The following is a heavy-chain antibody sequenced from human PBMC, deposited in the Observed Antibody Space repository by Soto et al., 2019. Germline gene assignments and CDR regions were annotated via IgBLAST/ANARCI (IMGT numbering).Heavy chain of an antibody. J-gene: IGHJ3*02. CDR1: GFTFSSYA. CDR2: LSGSGDST. V-gene: IGHV3-23*01. D-gene: IGHD3-3*01. CDR3: AKHYDFWSGSSYDAFDI. Sequence: GGSLRLSCAASGFTFSSYAMSWVRQAPGKGLEWVSALSGSGDSTYYADSVKGRFTISRDNSKNTLYLQMNSLRAEDTAVYYCAKHYDFWSGSSYDAFDIWGKGTMVTASS.